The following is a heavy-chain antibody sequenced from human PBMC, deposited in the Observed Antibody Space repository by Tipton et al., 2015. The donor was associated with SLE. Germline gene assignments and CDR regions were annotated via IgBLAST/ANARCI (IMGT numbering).Heavy chain of an antibody. CDR1: GGSITTDY. V-gene: IGHV4-4*08. CDR3: ARDWNHFWSDYGGYGMDV. Sequence: GLVKPSETLTLRCTVSGGSITTDYWTWIRQPPGKGLEWIGNVYSIGTTNYNPSIRGRLTISVDTSKNQFSLKLNSVTAADTAVYYCARDWNHFWSDYGGYGMDVWGQGTTVTVSS. D-gene: IGHD3-3*02. J-gene: IGHJ6*02. CDR2: VYSIGTT.